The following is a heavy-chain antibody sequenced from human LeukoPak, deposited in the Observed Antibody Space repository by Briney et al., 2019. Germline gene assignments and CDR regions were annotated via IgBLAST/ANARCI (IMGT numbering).Heavy chain of an antibody. D-gene: IGHD3-22*01. CDR3: ARDPMAYYDSSGYYRDAFDI. CDR1: GFTFSSYE. J-gene: IGHJ3*02. CDR2: ISSSGSTI. Sequence: GGSLRLSCAASGFTFSSYEMNWVRQAPGKGLEWVSYISSSGSTIYYADSVKGRFTISRDNAKNSLYLQMNSLRAEDTAVYYCARDPMAYYDSSGYYRDAFDIWGQGTMVTVSS. V-gene: IGHV3-48*03.